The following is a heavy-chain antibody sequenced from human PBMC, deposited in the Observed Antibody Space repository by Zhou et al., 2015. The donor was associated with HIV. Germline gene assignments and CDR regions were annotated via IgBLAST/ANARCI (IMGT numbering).Heavy chain of an antibody. Sequence: QVQLVQSGAEVKKPGSSVKVSCKASGGTFSSYAISWVRQAPGQGLEWMGGIIPIFGTANYAQKFQGRVTITADESTSTAYMELSSLRSEDTAVYYCARGGNWPTSSVDTAYYNWFDPWGQGTLVTVSS. CDR2: IIPIFGTA. J-gene: IGHJ5*02. CDR3: ARGGNWPTSSVDTAYYNWFDP. D-gene: IGHD5-18*01. CDR1: GGTFSSYA. V-gene: IGHV1-69*01.